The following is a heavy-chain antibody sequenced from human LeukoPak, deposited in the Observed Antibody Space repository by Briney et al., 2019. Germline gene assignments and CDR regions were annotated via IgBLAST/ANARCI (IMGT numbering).Heavy chain of an antibody. CDR2: ISGDGGNI. Sequence: GGSLRLSCAASGFTLTTYAMTWVRQAPGKGLEWVSAISGDGGNIYYADSVRGRFTISRDNSKNTLYLRMNSLRAEDTALYYCAKIGHDLYQTFDSWGHGTLTTVSS. V-gene: IGHV3-23*01. CDR1: GFTLTTYA. J-gene: IGHJ5*01. D-gene: IGHD2-2*01. CDR3: AKIGHDLYQTFDS.